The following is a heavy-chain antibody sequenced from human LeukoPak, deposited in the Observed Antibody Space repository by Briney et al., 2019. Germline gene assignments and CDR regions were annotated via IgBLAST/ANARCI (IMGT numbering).Heavy chain of an antibody. Sequence: SGTLSLTCTLSGGSISSYYWSWIRHPPGKGLEWIGYILDVVSVHYNPSLKSRVTISGDTSKNQFSLRLSSVTAADTAVYYCARHVRYYDILTGLTSYLFDYWGQGTLVTVSS. CDR2: ILDVVSV. V-gene: IGHV4-59*08. D-gene: IGHD3-9*01. J-gene: IGHJ4*02. CDR1: GGSISSYY. CDR3: ARHVRYYDILTGLTSYLFDY.